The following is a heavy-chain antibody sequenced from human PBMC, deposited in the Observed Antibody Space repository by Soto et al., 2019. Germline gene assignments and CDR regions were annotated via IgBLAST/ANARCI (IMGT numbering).Heavy chain of an antibody. CDR2: ISGSGGST. V-gene: IGHV3-23*01. J-gene: IGHJ4*02. CDR1: GFTFSSYA. D-gene: IGHD4-17*01. Sequence: GGSLRLSCAASGFTFSSYAMSWVRQAPGKGLEWVSAISGSGGSTYYADSVKGRFTISRDNSKNTLYLQMNSMRAEDTAVYYCAKDDGPPTVVTPFFDYWGQGTLVTVSS. CDR3: AKDDGPPTVVTPFFDY.